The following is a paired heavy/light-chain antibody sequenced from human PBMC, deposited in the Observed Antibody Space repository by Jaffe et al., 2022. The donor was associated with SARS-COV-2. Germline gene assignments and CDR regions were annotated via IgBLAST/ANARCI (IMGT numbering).Light chain of an antibody. CDR1: NSDVGSYSF. CDR3: CSYAGSSFWV. Sequence: QSALTQPASVSGSPGQSITISCTGTNSDVGSYSFVSWYQQHPGKAPKLMIYEGSERPLGVSNRFSGSKSGNTASLTISGLQAEDEADYYCCSYAGSSFWVFGGGTKLTVL. CDR2: EGS. V-gene: IGLV2-23*01. J-gene: IGLJ3*02.
Heavy chain of an antibody. J-gene: IGHJ5*02. CDR2: IYPDRSDT. CDR3: VRFNGGTFPNPRLDP. D-gene: IGHD2-8*01. V-gene: IGHV5-51*01. CDR1: GYRFSDYW. Sequence: EVQMVQSGAEVKKPGESLKITCKGSGYRFSDYWIGWVRQMPGKGLEWMGIIYPDRSDTRYSPSFQGQVTISADKSVTTAYLQWSSLKASDSAMYFCVRFNGGTFPNPRLDPWGQGTLVTVSS.